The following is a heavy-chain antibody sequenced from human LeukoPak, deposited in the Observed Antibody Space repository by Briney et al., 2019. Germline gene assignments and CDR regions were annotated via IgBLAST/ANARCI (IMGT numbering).Heavy chain of an antibody. J-gene: IGHJ4*02. Sequence: ASVKVSCKVPGNTLSELSMHWVRQAPGKGLEWMGGFDPEDGETIYAQKFQGRVTMTEDTFTDTAYMELRSLTSDDTAVYYCTTPRGGYWRSYFDYWGQGTLVTVSS. CDR1: GNTLSELS. CDR2: FDPEDGET. V-gene: IGHV1-24*01. D-gene: IGHD5-24*01. CDR3: TTPRGGYWRSYFDY.